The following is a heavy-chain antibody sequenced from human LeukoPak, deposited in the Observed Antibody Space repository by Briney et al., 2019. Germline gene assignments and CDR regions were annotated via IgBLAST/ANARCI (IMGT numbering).Heavy chain of an antibody. CDR2: IYPGDSDT. Sequence: GESLKISCKGSGCSFTSYWIGWVRQMPGKGREWMGIIYPGDSDTRYSPSFHGQVTISADKSISTAYLQWSSLKASDTALYYCAILALGGLWSDDYWGQGTLVTVSS. D-gene: IGHD3-16*01. CDR3: AILALGGLWSDDY. V-gene: IGHV5-51*01. J-gene: IGHJ4*02. CDR1: GCSFTSYW.